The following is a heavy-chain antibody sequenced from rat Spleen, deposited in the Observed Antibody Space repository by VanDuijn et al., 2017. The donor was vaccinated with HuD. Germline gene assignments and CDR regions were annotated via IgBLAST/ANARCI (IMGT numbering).Heavy chain of an antibody. CDR1: GFSLTSYH. V-gene: IGHV2-32*01. D-gene: IGHD4-4*01. CDR2: IWGDGST. CDR3: ARDVGNSGRGY. Sequence: QVQLKESGPGLVKPSETLSLTCTVSGFSLTSYHVSWVRQPPGKGLEWMGVIWGDGSTAYNSALKSRLSISRDTSKSQVFLKMSSLKTEDTATYYCARDVGNSGRGYWGQGVMVTVSS. J-gene: IGHJ2*01.